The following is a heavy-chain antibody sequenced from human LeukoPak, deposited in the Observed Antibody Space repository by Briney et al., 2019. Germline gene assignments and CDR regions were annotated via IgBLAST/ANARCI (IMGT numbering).Heavy chain of an antibody. CDR1: GFTFNTYA. V-gene: IGHV3-23*01. D-gene: IGHD6-6*01. Sequence: GGSLRLSCAASGFTFNTYAMSWVRQAPGKGLEWVSAISSSGGSTFHADSVKGRFTISRDNSKNTLYLQMNSLRAEDTAVYYCAKEQSSSGYFDYWGQGTLVTVSS. J-gene: IGHJ4*02. CDR3: AKEQSSSGYFDY. CDR2: ISSSGGST.